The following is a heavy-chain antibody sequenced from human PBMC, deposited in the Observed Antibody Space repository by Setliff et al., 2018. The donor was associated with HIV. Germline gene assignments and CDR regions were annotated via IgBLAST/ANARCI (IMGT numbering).Heavy chain of an antibody. CDR2: IYSSAST. CDR1: GGSISSGSYY. J-gene: IGHJ3*02. D-gene: IGHD4-17*01. Sequence: PSETLSLTCTVSGGSISSGSYYWSWIRQPAGKGLEWIGRIYSSASTNYNPSLNSRVIISVDTSRNQFSLRLSSAAAADTAMYYCARVGDYGAFDIWGQGTMVTVSS. V-gene: IGHV4-61*02. CDR3: ARVGDYGAFDI.